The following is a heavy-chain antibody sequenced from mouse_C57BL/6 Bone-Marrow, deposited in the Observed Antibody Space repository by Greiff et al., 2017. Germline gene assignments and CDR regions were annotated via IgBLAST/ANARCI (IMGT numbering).Heavy chain of an antibody. CDR1: GYTFTSYW. D-gene: IGHD6-2*01. V-gene: IGHV1-55*01. J-gene: IGHJ4*01. Sequence: QVQLQQSGAELVKPGASVKMSCKASGYTFTSYWITWVMQRPGQGLEWIGDIYPGSGSTNYNEKFKSKATLTVDTSSSTAYMQLSSLTSEDSAVYYCARGSLSMDYWGQGTSVTVSS. CDR3: ARGSLSMDY. CDR2: IYPGSGST.